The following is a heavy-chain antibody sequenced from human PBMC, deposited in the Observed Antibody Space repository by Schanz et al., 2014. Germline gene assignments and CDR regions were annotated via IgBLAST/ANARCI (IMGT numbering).Heavy chain of an antibody. CDR2: ISAYNGHT. V-gene: IGHV1-18*01. CDR1: GYTFSDYG. CDR3: ARAKRFGYMDI. Sequence: QVQLVQSVGEMKKPGASVKVSCKTSGYTFSDYGLSWVRQAPGQGLEWMGWISAYNGHTDYAQKLQGRVTLTTDTSTSTAYMQLRNLRSDDTAVYYCARAKRFGYMDICRQLTTHTLPS. D-gene: IGHD3-10*01. J-gene: IGHJ6*02.